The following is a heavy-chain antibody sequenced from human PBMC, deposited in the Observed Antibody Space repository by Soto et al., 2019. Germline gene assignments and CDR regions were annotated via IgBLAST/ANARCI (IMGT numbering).Heavy chain of an antibody. V-gene: IGHV5-10-1*01. CDR2: IDPSDSYT. J-gene: IGHJ6*02. Sequence: LKISCKVSGYSFTSYWISWVRQMPGKGLEWMGRIDPSDSYTNYSPSFQGHVTISADKSISTAYLQWSSLKASDTAMYYCARTGYDFWSGYYYYYGMDVWGQGTTVTVSS. D-gene: IGHD3-3*01. CDR3: ARTGYDFWSGYYYYYGMDV. CDR1: GYSFTSYW.